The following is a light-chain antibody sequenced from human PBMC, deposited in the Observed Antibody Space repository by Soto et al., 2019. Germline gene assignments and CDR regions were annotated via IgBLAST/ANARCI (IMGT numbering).Light chain of an antibody. CDR3: QQYHKWPLT. CDR1: QSTYTN. J-gene: IGKJ4*01. Sequence: EIVMTQSPATLSVSPGERATLSCRASQSTYTNLAWYQHKPGQAPRLLIYGASTRATAIPARFSCSGSGTEFTLTISSLQSEDFAVYYCQQYHKWPLTFGGGTKVEIK. V-gene: IGKV3-15*01. CDR2: GAS.